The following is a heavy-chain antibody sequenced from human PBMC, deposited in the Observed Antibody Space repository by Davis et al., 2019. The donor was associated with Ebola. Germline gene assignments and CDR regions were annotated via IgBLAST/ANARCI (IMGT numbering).Heavy chain of an antibody. D-gene: IGHD1-26*01. CDR2: INPKSGDT. Sequence: ASVKVSCKASGYTFTGYYIHWVRQAPGQGLEWMGWINPKSGDTKYAQKFQGRVTMTRDTSISTAYMEVSRLRSDDTAVYYCVRGHSGSYDYWGQGTLVTVSS. V-gene: IGHV1-2*02. CDR3: VRGHSGSYDY. CDR1: GYTFTGYY. J-gene: IGHJ4*02.